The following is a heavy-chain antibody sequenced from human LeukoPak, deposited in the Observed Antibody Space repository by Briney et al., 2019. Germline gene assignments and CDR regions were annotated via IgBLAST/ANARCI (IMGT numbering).Heavy chain of an antibody. D-gene: IGHD6-19*01. CDR1: GFTFSSYA. V-gene: IGHV3-23*01. CDR3: SAGYNTGWFGYHFDH. Sequence: PGGSLRLSCAASGFTFSSYAMSWVRQAPGKGLEWVSGVSDSGGITYYADSVKGRSTISRDNSKNTLYLQMNSLRAEDTAVYSCSAGYNTGWFGYHFDHWGQGTLVAVSS. J-gene: IGHJ4*02. CDR2: VSDSGGIT.